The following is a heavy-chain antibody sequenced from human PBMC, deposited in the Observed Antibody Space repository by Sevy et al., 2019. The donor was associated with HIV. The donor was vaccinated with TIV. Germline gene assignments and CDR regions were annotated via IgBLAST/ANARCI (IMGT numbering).Heavy chain of an antibody. V-gene: IGHV3-23*01. CDR3: AKDDLYGDYRIDY. J-gene: IGHJ4*02. Sequence: GGSLRLSCAASGFTFNTYAMTWVRQAPGKGLEWVSSISGSGGNTYYALSVKGRFTISRDNSKNPLYLRMNSLRAEDTAVYYCAKDDLYGDYRIDYWGQGTLVTVSS. CDR2: ISGSGGNT. D-gene: IGHD4-17*01. CDR1: GFTFNTYA.